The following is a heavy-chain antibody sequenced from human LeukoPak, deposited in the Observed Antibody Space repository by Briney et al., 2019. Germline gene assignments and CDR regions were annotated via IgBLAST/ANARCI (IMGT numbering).Heavy chain of an antibody. CDR1: GFTFDAYA. D-gene: IGHD2-2*03. Sequence: PGGSLRLSCAASGFTFDAYAMHWVRQRPGKGLEWVSGITWNSGNKAYADSVKGRFTLSRDDSRNTVYLQLNNLRVEDTAIYYCARASWISTADAVCWGQGTQVTVSS. CDR3: ARASWISTADAVC. CDR2: ITWNSGNK. J-gene: IGHJ4*02. V-gene: IGHV3-9*01.